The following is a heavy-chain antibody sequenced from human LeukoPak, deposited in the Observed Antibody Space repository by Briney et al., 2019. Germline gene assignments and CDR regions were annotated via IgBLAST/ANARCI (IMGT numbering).Heavy chain of an antibody. CDR1: GGSFSGYY. CDR3: ARERRYCSGGSCYYFDY. D-gene: IGHD2-15*01. J-gene: IGHJ4*02. Sequence: KTSETLSLTCAVYGGSFSGYYWSWIRQPPGKGLEWIGEINHSGSTNYHPSLKSRVTISVDTSKNQFSLKLSSVTAADTAVYYCARERRYCSGGSCYYFDYGGQGTLVTVSS. V-gene: IGHV4-34*01. CDR2: INHSGST.